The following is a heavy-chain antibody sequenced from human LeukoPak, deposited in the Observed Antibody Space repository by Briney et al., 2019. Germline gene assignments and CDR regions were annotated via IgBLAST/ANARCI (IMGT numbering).Heavy chain of an antibody. CDR2: ISYDGSNK. J-gene: IGHJ4*02. CDR1: GFTFSSYG. D-gene: IGHD6-13*01. V-gene: IGHV3-30*18. CDR3: AKGIAAVTHHLYFDY. Sequence: PGGSLRLSCAASGFTFSSYGMHWVRQAPGKGLEWVAVISYDGSNKYYADSVKGRFTISRDNSKNTLYLQMNSLRAEDTAVYYCAKGIAAVTHHLYFDYWGQGTLVTVSS.